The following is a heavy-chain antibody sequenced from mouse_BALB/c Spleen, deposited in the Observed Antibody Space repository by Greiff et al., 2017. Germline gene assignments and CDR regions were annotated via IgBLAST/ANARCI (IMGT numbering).Heavy chain of an antibody. V-gene: IGHV5-6-4*01. Sequence: EVMLVESGGGLVKPGGSLKLSCAASGFTFSSYTMSWVRQTPEKRLEWVATISSGGSYTYYPDSVKGRFTISRDNAKNTLYLQMSSLKSEDTAMYYCTRNWDGFAYWGQGTLVTVSA. CDR2: ISSGGSYT. CDR1: GFTFSSYT. CDR3: TRNWDGFAY. D-gene: IGHD4-1*01. J-gene: IGHJ3*01.